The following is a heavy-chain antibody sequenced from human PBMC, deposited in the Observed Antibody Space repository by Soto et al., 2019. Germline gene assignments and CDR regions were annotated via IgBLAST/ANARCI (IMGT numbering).Heavy chain of an antibody. Sequence: PGVSLRLSCAASGFTFSSYAMSWVRQAPGKGLEWVSAISGSGGSTYYADSVKGRFTISRDNSKNTLYLRMNSLRAEDTAVYYCAKDLKGVGDSSSTWDVYYYYGMDVWGQGTTVTVSS. CDR1: GFTFSSYA. D-gene: IGHD3-3*01. J-gene: IGHJ6*02. V-gene: IGHV3-23*01. CDR3: AKDLKGVGDSSSTWDVYYYYGMDV. CDR2: ISGSGGST.